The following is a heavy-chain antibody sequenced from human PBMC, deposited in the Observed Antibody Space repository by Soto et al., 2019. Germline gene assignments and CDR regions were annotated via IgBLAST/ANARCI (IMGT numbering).Heavy chain of an antibody. CDR3: ARPPYDCSGYYPN. V-gene: IGHV3-72*01. D-gene: IGHD3-22*01. CDR1: GFTFSDHY. CDR2: TRNKANSYTT. Sequence: EVQLVESGGGLVQPGGSLRLSCAASGFTFSDHYMDWVRQTPGKGLEWVGRTRNKANSYTTEYAASVKGRFTISRDDSKNSLYLQMNSLKTEDTAVYYCARPPYDCSGYYPNWGQGTLVTVSS. J-gene: IGHJ4*02.